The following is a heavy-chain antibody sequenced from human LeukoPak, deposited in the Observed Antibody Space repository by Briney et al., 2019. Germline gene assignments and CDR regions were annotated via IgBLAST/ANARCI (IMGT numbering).Heavy chain of an antibody. CDR1: EFTFGNYW. D-gene: IGHD3-10*01. CDR3: ARDQSYGSGSYRAFDI. V-gene: IGHV3-7*01. J-gene: IGHJ3*02. CDR2: IKQDGREK. Sequence: GGSLRLSYAASEFTFGNYWMSWVRQAPGQGLEWVANIKQDGREKYYVDSVKGRFTISRDNAENSLYLQMNSLRPEDTAVYYCARDQSYGSGSYRAFDIWGQGTMVTVSS.